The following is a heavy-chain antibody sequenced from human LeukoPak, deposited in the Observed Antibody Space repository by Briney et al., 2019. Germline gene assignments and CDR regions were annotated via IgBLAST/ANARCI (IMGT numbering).Heavy chain of an antibody. Sequence: ASVKVSCKASGYTFTSYYMHWVRQAPGQGLEWMGIINPSGGSTSYAQKFQGRVTMTRDMSTSTVYMELSSLRSEDTAVYYRARGGTSDDAFDIWGQGTMVTVSS. J-gene: IGHJ3*02. V-gene: IGHV1-46*01. CDR2: INPSGGST. D-gene: IGHD1-1*01. CDR1: GYTFTSYY. CDR3: ARGGTSDDAFDI.